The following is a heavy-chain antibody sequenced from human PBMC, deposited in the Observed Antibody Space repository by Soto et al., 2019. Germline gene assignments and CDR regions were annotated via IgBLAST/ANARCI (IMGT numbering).Heavy chain of an antibody. CDR1: GGTFSSYA. D-gene: IGHD6-13*01. Sequence: GASVKVSCKASGGTFSSYAISWVRQAPGQGLEWMGGIIPIFGTANYAQKFQGRVTITADKSTSTAYMELSSLRSEDTAVYYCARAMAIAAAGTPYYYYYGMDVWGQGTTVTVSS. J-gene: IGHJ6*02. CDR3: ARAMAIAAAGTPYYYYYGMDV. V-gene: IGHV1-69*06. CDR2: IIPIFGTA.